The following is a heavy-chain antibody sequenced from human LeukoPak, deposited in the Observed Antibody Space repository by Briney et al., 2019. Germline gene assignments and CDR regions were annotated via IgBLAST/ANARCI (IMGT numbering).Heavy chain of an antibody. V-gene: IGHV3-23*01. Sequence: GGSLRPSCAASGFTFSSYAMSWVRQAPGKGLEWVSAISGSGGSTYYADSVKGRFTISRDNSKNTLYLQMNSLRAEDTAVYYCAKDRCSGGSCYSSMDVWGQGTTVTVSS. CDR2: ISGSGGST. D-gene: IGHD2-15*01. CDR1: GFTFSSYA. CDR3: AKDRCSGGSCYSSMDV. J-gene: IGHJ6*02.